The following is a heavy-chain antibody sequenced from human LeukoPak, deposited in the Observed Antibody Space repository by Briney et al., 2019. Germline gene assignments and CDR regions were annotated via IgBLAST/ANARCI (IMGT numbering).Heavy chain of an antibody. CDR1: GFTFSSYA. J-gene: IGHJ3*02. D-gene: IGHD3-10*01. CDR3: AKDLSPPRYYYGSGSYLAAFDI. V-gene: IGHV3-23*01. Sequence: GGSLRLSCAASGFTFSSYAMSWVRQAPGKGLEWVSAISGSGGSTYYADSVKGRVTISRDNSKNTLYLQMNSLRAEDTAVYYCAKDLSPPRYYYGSGSYLAAFDIWGQGTMVTVSS. CDR2: ISGSGGST.